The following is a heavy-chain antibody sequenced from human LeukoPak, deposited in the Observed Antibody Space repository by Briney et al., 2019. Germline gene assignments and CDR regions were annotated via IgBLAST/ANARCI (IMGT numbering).Heavy chain of an antibody. D-gene: IGHD4-11*01. CDR2: IKQDGSEK. V-gene: IGHV3-7*01. J-gene: IGHJ3*02. CDR1: GFPSSSFW. Sequence: GGSLRLSCAASGFPSSSFWMSWVRQAPGKGLEWVANIKQDGSEKYYVDSVKGRFTISRDNAKNSLYLQMNSLRAEDTAVYYCASPSTVTPHGFGIWGQGTMVTVSS. CDR3: ASPSTVTPHGFGI.